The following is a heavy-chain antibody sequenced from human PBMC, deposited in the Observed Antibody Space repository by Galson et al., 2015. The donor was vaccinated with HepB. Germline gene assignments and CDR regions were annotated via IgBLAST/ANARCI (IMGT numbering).Heavy chain of an antibody. CDR1: GFTFSSYW. D-gene: IGHD1-7*01. CDR2: IKQDGSAK. J-gene: IGHJ6*03. V-gene: IGHV3-7*03. CDR3: ARMWNYILYYYYYYMDV. Sequence: SLRLSCAASGFTFSSYWMSWVRQAPGKGLEWVANIKQDGSAKYYVDSVKGRFTISRDNAKNSLYLQMNSLRAEDTAVYYCARMWNYILYYYYYYMDVWGKGTTVTVSS.